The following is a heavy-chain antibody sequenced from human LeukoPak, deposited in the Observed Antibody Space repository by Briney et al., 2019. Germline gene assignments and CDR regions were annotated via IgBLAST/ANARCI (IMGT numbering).Heavy chain of an antibody. Sequence: PSETLSLTCTVSGGSISSSSYYWGWIRQPPGKGLEWIGSIYYSGSTYYNPSLKSRVTISVDTSKNQFSLKLSSVTAADTAVYYCASLGDGYNPPYWGQGTLVTVSS. J-gene: IGHJ4*02. CDR1: GGSISSSSYY. CDR2: IYYSGST. D-gene: IGHD5-24*01. V-gene: IGHV4-39*01. CDR3: ASLGDGYNPPY.